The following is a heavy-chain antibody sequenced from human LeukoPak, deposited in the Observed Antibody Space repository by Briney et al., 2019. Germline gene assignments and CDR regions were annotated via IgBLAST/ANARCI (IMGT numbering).Heavy chain of an antibody. V-gene: IGHV4-59*01. J-gene: IGHJ4*02. D-gene: IGHD5-24*01. CDR1: GGSISSYY. Sequence: SETLSLTCTASGGSISSYYWSWIRQPPGKGLEWIGYIYNSGSTNYNPSLKSRVTISVDTSKNQFSLKLSSVTAADTAVYYCARVRGGYKFYFDCWGQGTLVTVSS. CDR2: IYNSGST. CDR3: ARVRGGYKFYFDC.